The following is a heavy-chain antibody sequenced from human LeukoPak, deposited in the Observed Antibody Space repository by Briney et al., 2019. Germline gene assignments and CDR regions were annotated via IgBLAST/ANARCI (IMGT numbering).Heavy chain of an antibody. CDR2: ISYDGSNK. Sequence: PGGSLRLSCAASGFTFSSYGMHWVRQAPGKGLEWVAVISYDGSNKYYADSVKGRFTISRDNSKNTLYLQMNSLRAEDTAVYYCAKEGVVVVAAPDYWGQGTLVTVSS. CDR3: AKEGVVVVAAPDY. J-gene: IGHJ4*02. D-gene: IGHD2-15*01. V-gene: IGHV3-30*18. CDR1: GFTFSSYG.